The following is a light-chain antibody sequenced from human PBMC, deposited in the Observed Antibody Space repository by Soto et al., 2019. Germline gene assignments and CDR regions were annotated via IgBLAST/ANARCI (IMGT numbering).Light chain of an antibody. CDR2: GAS. CDR1: QSVSSSY. J-gene: IGKJ2*01. Sequence: EIVMTQSPATLSLSPGERATLSCRASQSVSSSYLSWYQQKPGQAPRLLIYGASTRATGIPARFSGSGSGTDFTLTISSLQPEDFAVYYCQQDYRHTFGQGTKLEIK. CDR3: QQDYRHT. V-gene: IGKV3D-7*01.